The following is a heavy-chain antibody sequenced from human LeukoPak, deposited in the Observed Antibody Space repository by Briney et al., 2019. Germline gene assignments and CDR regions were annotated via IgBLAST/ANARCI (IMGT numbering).Heavy chain of an antibody. V-gene: IGHV4-61*02. D-gene: IGHD3-10*01. CDR1: GGSISSGSYY. CDR2: IYTSGST. J-gene: IGHJ4*02. Sequence: SETLSLTCTVSGGSISSGSYYWSWIRQPAGKGLEWIGRIYTSGSTNYNPSLKSRVTMSVDTSKNQFSLKLSSVTAADTAAYYCARDMVRGDLSDYWGQGTLVTVSS. CDR3: ARDMVRGDLSDY.